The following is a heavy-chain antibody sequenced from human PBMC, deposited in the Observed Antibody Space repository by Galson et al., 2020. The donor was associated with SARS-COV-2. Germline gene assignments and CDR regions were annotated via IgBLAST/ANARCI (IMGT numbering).Heavy chain of an antibody. CDR3: ARDPPDSGWAFRD. CDR2: IWSGGNYK. Sequence: GGSLRLPCGASDSIFTNTAMHWVRQAPGRGLEWVAMIWSGGNYKFYRDPVKGRFTISRDDSKNTVSLQMNSLRVEDTAIYYCARDPPDSGWAFRDWGQGSLFTVS. CDR1: DSIFTNTA. D-gene: IGHD6-19*01. J-gene: IGHJ1*01. V-gene: IGHV3-33*01.